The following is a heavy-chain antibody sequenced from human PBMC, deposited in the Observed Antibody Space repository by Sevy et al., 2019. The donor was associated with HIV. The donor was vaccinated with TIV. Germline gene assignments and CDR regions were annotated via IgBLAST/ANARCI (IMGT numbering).Heavy chain of an antibody. CDR3: ARGQAYSSGWGDYYYYYGMDV. V-gene: IGHV3-74*01. J-gene: IGHJ6*02. D-gene: IGHD6-19*01. Sequence: GESLKISCAASGFTFSSYWMHWVRQAPGKGLVWVSRINSDGSSTSYADSVKGRFTISRDNAKNTLYLQMNSLRAEDTAVYYCARGQAYSSGWGDYYYYYGMDVWGQGTTVTVS. CDR1: GFTFSSYW. CDR2: INSDGSST.